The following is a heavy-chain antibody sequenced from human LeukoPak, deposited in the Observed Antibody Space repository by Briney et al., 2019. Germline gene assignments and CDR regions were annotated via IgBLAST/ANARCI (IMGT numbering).Heavy chain of an antibody. D-gene: IGHD6-13*01. V-gene: IGHV1-18*01. J-gene: IGHJ6*03. CDR2: ISAYNGNT. CDR3: ARIKTAAEYYMDV. Sequence: ASVKVSCKASGYTFTSYDINWVRQATGQGLEWMGWISAYNGNTNYAQKLQGRVTMTTDTSTSTAYMELRSLRSDDTAVYYCARIKTAAEYYMDVWGKGTTVTVSS. CDR1: GYTFTSYD.